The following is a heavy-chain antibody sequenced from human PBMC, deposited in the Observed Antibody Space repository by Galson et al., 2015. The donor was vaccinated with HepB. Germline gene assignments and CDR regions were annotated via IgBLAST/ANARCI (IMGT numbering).Heavy chain of an antibody. V-gene: IGHV2-70*11. CDR1: GFSLTTSGMC. Sequence: PALVKPTQPLTLTCTFSGFSLTTSGMCVSWIRQPPGKALEWFARIDWDDDEYYSTSLKTRLTISKDTSKNQVVLTMTNMDPVDTATYYCAQTYYSYGMDVWGQGTTVTVSS. CDR2: IDWDDDE. J-gene: IGHJ6*02. CDR3: AQTYYSYGMDV.